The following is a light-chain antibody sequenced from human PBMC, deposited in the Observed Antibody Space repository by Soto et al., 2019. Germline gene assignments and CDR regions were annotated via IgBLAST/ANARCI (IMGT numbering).Light chain of an antibody. CDR3: QQHGQWPIT. Sequence: EIVMTQSPATLSVSPGERATLSCRASQSVNSNYLAWYQQKPGQAPRLLIYGISKRATDIPDRFSGSGSGTEFTLPISSLQPEDFATYYCQQHGQWPITFGQGTRLEIK. J-gene: IGKJ5*01. CDR1: QSVNSN. CDR2: GIS. V-gene: IGKV3D-15*01.